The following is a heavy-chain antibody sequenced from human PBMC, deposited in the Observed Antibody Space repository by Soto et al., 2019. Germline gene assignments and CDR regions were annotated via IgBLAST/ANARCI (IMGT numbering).Heavy chain of an antibody. Sequence: QVQLVESGGGVIQPGRSLRLSCAASGFAFRTSGMHWVRQAPGKGLQWVAIISYDGSREFYLDSVKGRFTISRDNPKNTLYLQMVSLRAEDTAVYYCAKDRVESGLGEIDYWGQGTLVSVSS. CDR2: ISYDGSRE. V-gene: IGHV3-30*18. CDR3: AKDRVESGLGEIDY. J-gene: IGHJ4*02. CDR1: GFAFRTSG. D-gene: IGHD3-16*01.